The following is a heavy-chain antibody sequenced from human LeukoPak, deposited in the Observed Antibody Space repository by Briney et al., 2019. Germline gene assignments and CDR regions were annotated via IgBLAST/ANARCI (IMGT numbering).Heavy chain of an antibody. CDR2: INQDGSVI. V-gene: IGHV3-7*01. CDR1: GFPFTSYW. Sequence: GGSLRLSCAGSGFPFTSYWMNWVRQSPGKGLEWVANINQDGSVIYYAGSVKGRFTLSRDNAENSVYLQMNNLRAEETAVYYCATLNRGNLDFWGQGTQVTVSS. J-gene: IGHJ4*02. CDR3: ATLNRGNLDF. D-gene: IGHD7-27*01.